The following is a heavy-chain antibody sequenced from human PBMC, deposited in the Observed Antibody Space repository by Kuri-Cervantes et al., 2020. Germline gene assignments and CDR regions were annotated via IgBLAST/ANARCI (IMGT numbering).Heavy chain of an antibody. J-gene: IGHJ3*02. D-gene: IGHD3-22*01. V-gene: IGHV3-30*03. Sequence: GGSLRLSCAASGFTFSSYGMHWVRQAPGKGLEWVAVISYDGSNKYYADSVKGRFTISRDNSKNTLYLQMNSLRAEDTAVYYCARERYYDIGAFDIWGQGTMVTVSS. CDR1: GFTFSSYG. CDR2: ISYDGSNK. CDR3: ARERYYDIGAFDI.